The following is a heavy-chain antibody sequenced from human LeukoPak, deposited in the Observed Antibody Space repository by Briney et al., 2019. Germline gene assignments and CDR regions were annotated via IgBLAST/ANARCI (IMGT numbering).Heavy chain of an antibody. CDR2: IIPIFGTA. CDR3: AAVVPAVMGYFDY. J-gene: IGHJ4*02. Sequence: SVKVSCKASGGTFSSYALSWVRQAPGQGLEWTGGIIPIFGTANYAQKFQGRVTITADESTGTAYMELSSLRSEDTAVYYCAAVVPAVMGYFDYWGQGTLVTVSS. CDR1: GGTFSSYA. V-gene: IGHV1-69*13. D-gene: IGHD2-2*01.